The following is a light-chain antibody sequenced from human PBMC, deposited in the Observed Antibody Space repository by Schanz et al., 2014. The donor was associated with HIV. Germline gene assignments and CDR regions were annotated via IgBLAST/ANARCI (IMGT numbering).Light chain of an antibody. Sequence: QSVLTQPPSASGSPGQSVTISCTGTSSDVGGYNHVSWYQQHPGKAPKLMIYDVSNRPSGVSNRFSGSKSGNTASLTISGLQAEDEADYYCSSYTSSSTLVFGGGTKLTVL. J-gene: IGLJ2*01. CDR2: DVS. V-gene: IGLV2-14*01. CDR1: SSDVGGYNH. CDR3: SSYTSSSTLV.